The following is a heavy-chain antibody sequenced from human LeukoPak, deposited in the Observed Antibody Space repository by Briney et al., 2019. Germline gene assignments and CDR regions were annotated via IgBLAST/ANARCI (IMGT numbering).Heavy chain of an antibody. J-gene: IGHJ4*02. V-gene: IGHV4-39*01. CDR2: IYYSGST. Sequence: PSETLSLTCTVSGGSISSYYWSGIRQPAGKGLEWIGSIYYSGSTYYNPSLKSRVTISVDTSKHQFSLKLSSVTAADTSVYYCARLTCSGGSCYSDYWGQGTLVTVSS. D-gene: IGHD2-15*01. CDR1: GGSISSYY. CDR3: ARLTCSGGSCYSDY.